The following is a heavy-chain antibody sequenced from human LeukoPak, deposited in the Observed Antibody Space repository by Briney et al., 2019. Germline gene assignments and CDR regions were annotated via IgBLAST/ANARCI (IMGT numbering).Heavy chain of an antibody. CDR2: IGTAGDT. CDR3: ARGGIVGARDDAFDI. CDR1: GFTFSSYA. J-gene: IGHJ3*02. D-gene: IGHD1-26*01. V-gene: IGHV3-13*01. Sequence: GGSLRLSCAASGFTFSSYAMSWVRQAPGKGLEWVSAIGTAGDTYYPGSVKGRFTISRENAKNSLYLQMNSLRAGDTAVYYCARGGIVGARDDAFDIWGQGTMVTVSS.